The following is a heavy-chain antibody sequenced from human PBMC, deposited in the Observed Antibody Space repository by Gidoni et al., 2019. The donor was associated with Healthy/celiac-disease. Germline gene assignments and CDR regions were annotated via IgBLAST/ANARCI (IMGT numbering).Heavy chain of an antibody. V-gene: IGHV4-59*01. CDR2: IYYSGRP. J-gene: IGHJ4*02. D-gene: IGHD3-22*01. CDR1: GGSSSSYY. Sequence: QVQLQESGPGLVKPSETRSLTCTVYGGSSSSYYWSWIRQPPGKGLEWIGYIYYSGRPTYTPSLQRRVTISVGTSKNQFSLKLSSVTAADTAVYYCARHARSGGYYPPFDYWGQGTLVTVSS. CDR3: ARHARSGGYYPPFDY.